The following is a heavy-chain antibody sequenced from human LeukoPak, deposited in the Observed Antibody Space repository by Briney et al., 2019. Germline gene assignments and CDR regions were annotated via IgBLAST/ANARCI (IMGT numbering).Heavy chain of an antibody. CDR2: IYYSGNT. V-gene: IGHV4-39*07. D-gene: IGHD1-26*01. J-gene: IGHJ4*02. Sequence: SETLSLTCTVSGGSISSSNYYWGWIRQPPGKGLEWIGSIYYSGNTYYNPSLKSRLTISVDTSKNQFSLRLRSVTAADTAVYYCARAIEVGAMTPFDYWGQGTLVTVSS. CDR1: GGSISSSNYY. CDR3: ARAIEVGAMTPFDY.